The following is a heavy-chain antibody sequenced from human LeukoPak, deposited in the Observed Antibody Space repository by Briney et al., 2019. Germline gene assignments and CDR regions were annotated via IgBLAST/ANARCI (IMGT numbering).Heavy chain of an antibody. D-gene: IGHD3-3*01. CDR2: INHSGST. CDR3: AREAQVFYDFWSGYQSRYFDY. V-gene: IGHV4-34*01. Sequence: PSETLSLTCAVYGGSFSGYYWSWFRQPPGKGLEWIGEINHSGSTNYNPSLKSRVTISVDASKNQFSLKLSSVTAADTAVYYCAREAQVFYDFWSGYQSRYFDYWGQGTLVTVSS. J-gene: IGHJ4*02. CDR1: GGSFSGYY.